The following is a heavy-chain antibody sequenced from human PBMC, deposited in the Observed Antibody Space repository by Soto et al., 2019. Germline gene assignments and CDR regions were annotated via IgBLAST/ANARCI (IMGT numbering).Heavy chain of an antibody. CDR2: IHRGGDT. CDR3: AAFTWNGPYDY. CDR1: GFLVSTNY. J-gene: IGHJ4*02. D-gene: IGHD1-1*01. V-gene: IGHV3-66*01. Sequence: EAQVVESGGGLVQPGGSLRLSCAASGFLVSTNYMSWVRQAPGKGLEWLSVIHRGGDTYYADSVRGRVTISRDTSKNTLYLQMNSRRDDDTAVYYFAAFTWNGPYDYWGQGTLVTVS.